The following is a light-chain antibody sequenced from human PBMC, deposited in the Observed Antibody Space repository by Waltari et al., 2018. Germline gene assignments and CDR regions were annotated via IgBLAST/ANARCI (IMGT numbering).Light chain of an antibody. J-gene: IGLJ3*02. CDR2: DVS. CDR3: SSYTSSSTLWV. Sequence: QSALTQPASVSGSPGQSITISCTGTSSDVGGYNYVSWYQQHPGKAPKLMIYDVSNRPSWVSNLFSGSKSGNPASLTISGLQAEDEADYYCSSYTSSSTLWVFGGGTKLTVL. CDR1: SSDVGGYNY. V-gene: IGLV2-14*03.